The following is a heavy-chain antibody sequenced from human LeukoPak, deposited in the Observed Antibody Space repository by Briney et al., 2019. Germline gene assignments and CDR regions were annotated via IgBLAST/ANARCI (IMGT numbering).Heavy chain of an antibody. V-gene: IGHV3-21*01. CDR1: GFTFSSYS. Sequence: KPGGSLRLSCAASGFTFSSYSMNWVRQAPGKGLEWVSSISSSSSYIYYADSVEGRFTISRDNAKNSLYLQMNSLRAEDTAVYYCARARLGYCSSTSCLNNNWFDPWGQGTLVTVSS. J-gene: IGHJ5*02. CDR3: ARARLGYCSSTSCLNNNWFDP. D-gene: IGHD2-2*01. CDR2: ISSSSSYI.